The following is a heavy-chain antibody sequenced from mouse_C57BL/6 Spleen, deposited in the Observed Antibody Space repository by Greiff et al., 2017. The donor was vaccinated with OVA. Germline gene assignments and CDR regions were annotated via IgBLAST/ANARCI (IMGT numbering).Heavy chain of an antibody. Sequence: EVKLQESGGGLVKPGGSLKLSCAASGFTFSDYGMHWVRQAPEKGLEWVAYISSGSSTIYYADTVKGRFTISRDNAKNTLFLQMTSLRSEDTAMYYCARYYYGSFDYWGQGTTLTVSS. V-gene: IGHV5-17*01. D-gene: IGHD1-1*01. CDR3: ARYYYGSFDY. CDR2: ISSGSSTI. CDR1: GFTFSDYG. J-gene: IGHJ2*01.